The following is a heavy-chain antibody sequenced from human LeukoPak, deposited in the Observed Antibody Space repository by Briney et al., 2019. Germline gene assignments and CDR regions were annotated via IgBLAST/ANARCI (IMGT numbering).Heavy chain of an antibody. CDR2: IKQDGSEK. CDR3: ARPRWLQFGPHDS. CDR1: GFTLSTFW. V-gene: IGHV3-7*01. Sequence: PGGSLRLSCEASGFTLSTFWMSWVRQAPGKGLEWVANIKQDGSEKHYVDSVKGGFTISRDNAKNSLYLQMNSLRAEDTAVYYCARPRWLQFGPHDSWGQGSLVTVSS. J-gene: IGHJ5*02. D-gene: IGHD5-24*01.